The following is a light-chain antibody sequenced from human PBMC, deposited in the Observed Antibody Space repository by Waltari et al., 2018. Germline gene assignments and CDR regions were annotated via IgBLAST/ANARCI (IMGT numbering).Light chain of an antibody. J-gene: IGLJ3*02. Sequence: QTVVTQEPSLSVSPGGTVSLPCAVSPGSLASTSYASWHQQSPGQTPRTLVYKANIRSSGVPDRFSGSVLGNKAVLIITGAQAEDESNYYCLLYMGSGIWVFGGGTKLTVL. CDR3: LLYMGSGIWV. CDR2: KAN. CDR1: PGSLASTSY. V-gene: IGLV8-61*01.